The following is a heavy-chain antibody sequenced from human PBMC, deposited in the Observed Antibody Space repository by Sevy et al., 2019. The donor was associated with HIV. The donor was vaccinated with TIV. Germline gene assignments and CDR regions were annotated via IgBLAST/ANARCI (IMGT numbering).Heavy chain of an antibody. J-gene: IGHJ6*02. V-gene: IGHV3-15*05. CDR2: IKSKTAGGTT. D-gene: IGHD4-17*01. CDR1: GFTFSSYS. CDR3: TNEVYGDLSYGMDV. Sequence: GSLRLSCAASGFTFSSYSMNWVRQAPGKGLEWVGRIKSKTAGGTTDYSAPVKGRFTISRDDSETTMYLQMNSLKTEDTAVYYCTNEVYGDLSYGMDVWGQGTTVTVSS.